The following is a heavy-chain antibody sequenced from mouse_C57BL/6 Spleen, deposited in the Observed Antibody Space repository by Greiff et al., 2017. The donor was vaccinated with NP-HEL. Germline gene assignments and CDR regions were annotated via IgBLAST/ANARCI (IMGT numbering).Heavy chain of an antibody. CDR1: GYTFTSYW. Sequence: QVQLQQPGAELVKPGASVKLSCKASGYTFTSYWMQWVKQRPGQGLEWIGEIDPSDSYTNYNQKFKGKATLTVDTSSSTAYMQLSSLTSEDSAVYYCARRDYYGSSLDDWGQGTTLTVSS. J-gene: IGHJ2*01. CDR3: ARRDYYGSSLDD. V-gene: IGHV1-50*01. D-gene: IGHD1-1*01. CDR2: IDPSDSYT.